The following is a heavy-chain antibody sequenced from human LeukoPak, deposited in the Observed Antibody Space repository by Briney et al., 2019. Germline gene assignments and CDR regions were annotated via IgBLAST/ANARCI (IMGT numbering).Heavy chain of an antibody. J-gene: IGHJ3*02. CDR3: ARGNSNAIDI. CDR1: GFTFSNYW. D-gene: IGHD1-7*01. V-gene: IGHV3-7*01. CDR2: TKQDGSQS. Sequence: GGSLRLSCAASGFTFSNYWMNWVRQAPGKGLQWVANTKQDGSQSYYVDPVKGRFTISRDNAKNSLYLQMNSLRAEDRAVYYCARGNSNAIDIWGQGTMVTVSS.